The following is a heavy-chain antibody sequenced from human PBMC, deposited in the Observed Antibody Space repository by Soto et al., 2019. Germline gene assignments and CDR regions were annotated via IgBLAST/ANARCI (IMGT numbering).Heavy chain of an antibody. CDR2: ISYGGST. V-gene: IGHV3-23*01. CDR1: GFSFSGYG. Sequence: GGSLRLSCAASGFSFSGYGMSWVRRAPGKGLEWVSLISYGGSTLYADSVKGRFTISRDNTKNTLYLQMNSLRAEDTAVYFCAKDRVGARSNYYFDYWGQGTLVSVSS. D-gene: IGHD1-26*01. CDR3: AKDRVGARSNYYFDY. J-gene: IGHJ4*02.